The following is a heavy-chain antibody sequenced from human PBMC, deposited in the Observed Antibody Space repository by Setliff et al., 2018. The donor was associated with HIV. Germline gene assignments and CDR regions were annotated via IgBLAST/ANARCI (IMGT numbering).Heavy chain of an antibody. Sequence: GGSLRLSCAASGFTFSSYEMNWVRQAPGKGLEWVSYISSSGSTIYYAASVKGRFTISRDNAKNSLYLQMNSLRAEDTAVYYCARETYYNFWSGYYNPRAFDIWGQGTMVTVSS. J-gene: IGHJ3*02. CDR3: ARETYYNFWSGYYNPRAFDI. D-gene: IGHD3-3*01. V-gene: IGHV3-48*03. CDR2: ISSSGSTI. CDR1: GFTFSSYE.